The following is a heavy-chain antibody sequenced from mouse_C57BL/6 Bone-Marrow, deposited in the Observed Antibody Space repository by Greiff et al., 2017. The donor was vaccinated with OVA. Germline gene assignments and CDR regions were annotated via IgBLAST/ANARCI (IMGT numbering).Heavy chain of an antibody. CDR3: AKMPFYYGNYVPWYFDV. J-gene: IGHJ1*03. D-gene: IGHD2-1*01. CDR2: IWRGGST. CDR1: GFSLTSYG. Sequence: VQLKESGPGLVQPSQSLSITCTVSGFSLTSYGVHWVRQSPGKGLEWLGVIWRGGSTDYNAAFMSRLSITKDNSKSQVFFKMNSLQADDTAIYYCAKMPFYYGNYVPWYFDVWGTGTTVTVSS. V-gene: IGHV2-5*01.